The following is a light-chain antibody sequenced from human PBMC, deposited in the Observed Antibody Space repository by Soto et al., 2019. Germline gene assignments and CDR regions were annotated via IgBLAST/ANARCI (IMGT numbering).Light chain of an antibody. CDR1: QSVISSY. CDR3: QQYGGSPPIT. V-gene: IGKV3-20*01. J-gene: IGKJ5*01. CDR2: GAS. Sequence: EIGVTQSPGTLSLSPGERATLSCMASQSVISSYLAWYQQKPGQAPRLLIYGASSRATGIPDRFSGSGSGTDFTLNISRLEPEDFAVYYCQQYGGSPPITFGQGTRLEIK.